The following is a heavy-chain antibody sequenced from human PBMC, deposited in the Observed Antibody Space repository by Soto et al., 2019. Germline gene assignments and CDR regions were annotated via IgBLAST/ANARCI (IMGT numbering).Heavy chain of an antibody. Sequence: EVQLLESGGGLVQPGGSLRLSCAASGFTFSSYAMSWVRQAPGKGLEWVSAISGSGGSTYYADSVKGRFTISRDNSKNTLDLQMNSLRAEDTAVYYCAKGCTLGWLLNWYFDLWGRGTLVTVSS. CDR1: GFTFSSYA. CDR2: ISGSGGST. CDR3: AKGCTLGWLLNWYFDL. V-gene: IGHV3-23*01. D-gene: IGHD3-22*01. J-gene: IGHJ2*01.